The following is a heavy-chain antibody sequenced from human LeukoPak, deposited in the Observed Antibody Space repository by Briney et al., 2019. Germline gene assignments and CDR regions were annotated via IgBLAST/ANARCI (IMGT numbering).Heavy chain of an antibody. D-gene: IGHD5-12*01. CDR2: INQDGGEE. CDR1: GFTFSNYW. J-gene: IGHJ4*02. Sequence: PGGSLRLSCAASGFTFSNYWMTWVRQAPGKGLEGVAHINQDGGEEHYMVSVKARFTISRDNAKNSLSLQMNSLRAEDTAVYYCVRDGGVSGYDLLDYWGQGTLVTVSS. V-gene: IGHV3-7*01. CDR3: VRDGGVSGYDLLDY.